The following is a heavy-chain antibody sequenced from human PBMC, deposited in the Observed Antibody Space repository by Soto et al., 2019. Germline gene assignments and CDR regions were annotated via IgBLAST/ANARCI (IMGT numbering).Heavy chain of an antibody. CDR3: ARLPSVLRYFEHTDAFDI. CDR1: GFTFSSYA. V-gene: IGHV3-21*01. D-gene: IGHD3-9*01. CDR2: ISSSSSYI. Sequence: KSGGSLRLSCAASGFTFSSYAMSWVRQAPGKGLEWVSSISSSSSYIYYADSVKGRFTISRDNAKNSLYLQMNSLRAEDTAVYYCARLPSVLRYFEHTDAFDIWGQGTMVTVSS. J-gene: IGHJ3*02.